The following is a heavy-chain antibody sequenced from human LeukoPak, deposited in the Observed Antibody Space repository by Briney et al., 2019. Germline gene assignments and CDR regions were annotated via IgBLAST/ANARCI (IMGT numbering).Heavy chain of an antibody. Sequence: SETLSLTCAVYGGSFSGYYWSWIRQPPGKGLEWIGEINHSGSTNYNPSLKSRVTISVDTSKNQFSLKLSSVTAADTAVYYCAREGSSSWYSGWFDPWGQGTLVTVSS. CDR1: GGSFSGYY. J-gene: IGHJ5*02. D-gene: IGHD6-13*01. CDR2: INHSGST. V-gene: IGHV4-34*01. CDR3: AREGSSSWYSGWFDP.